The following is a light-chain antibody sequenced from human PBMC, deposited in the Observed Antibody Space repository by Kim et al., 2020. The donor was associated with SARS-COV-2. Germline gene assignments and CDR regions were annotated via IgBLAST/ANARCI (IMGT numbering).Light chain of an antibody. CDR2: GAS. Sequence: CPGETATRSSRASPSLHSTLAWYPQKPGQAPRLLIYGASNRATDMPARFSGSGSGTDFTLTINRLQSEDFAIYYCQQCNNWPRTFGQGTKLEI. CDR1: PSLHST. CDR3: QQCNNWPRT. V-gene: IGKV3-15*01. J-gene: IGKJ2*02.